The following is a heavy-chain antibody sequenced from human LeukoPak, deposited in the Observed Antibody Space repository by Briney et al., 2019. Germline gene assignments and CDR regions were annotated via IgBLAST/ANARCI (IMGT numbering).Heavy chain of an antibody. CDR2: ITPTSTST. CDR1: GIAFRSFT. J-gene: IGHJ4*02. D-gene: IGHD3-22*01. Sequence: GGSLRLSCAASGIAFRSFTMHWVRQAPGKGLEWVSSITPTSTSTVYADSVKGRFTTSRDNAKNSLYLQMNSLRAEDTAVYHCATVYYDSSAYGDLDSWGQGTPVTVSS. V-gene: IGHV3-21*01. CDR3: ATVYYDSSAYGDLDS.